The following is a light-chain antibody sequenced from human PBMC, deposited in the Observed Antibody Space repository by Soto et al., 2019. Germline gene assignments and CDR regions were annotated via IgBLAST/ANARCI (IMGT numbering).Light chain of an antibody. CDR3: QQYNSNPLT. CDR2: KAY. J-gene: IGKJ4*01. CDR1: QSISSW. V-gene: IGKV1-5*03. Sequence: DIQMTQSPSTLSASVGDRVTITCRASQSISSWLAWYQQKPGKVPKLLIYKAYSLESGVPSRFSVSGSGTDFTLTISSLQPDDFATYYCQQYNSNPLTFGGGTKVEIK.